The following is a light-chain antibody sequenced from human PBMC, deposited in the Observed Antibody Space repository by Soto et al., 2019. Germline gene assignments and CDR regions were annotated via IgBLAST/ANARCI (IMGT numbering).Light chain of an antibody. V-gene: IGLV2-14*01. CDR2: DAS. CDR3: TSYTTSSTLV. Sequence: QSALTHPASVSGSPGQSLTISCTGTSSDVGGYNYVSWYQQYPGKAPKLMIYDASNRPSGVSNRFSGSKSGNTASLTISGLQSEDEADYYCTSYTTSSTLVFGTGTKLTVL. CDR1: SSDVGGYNY. J-gene: IGLJ1*01.